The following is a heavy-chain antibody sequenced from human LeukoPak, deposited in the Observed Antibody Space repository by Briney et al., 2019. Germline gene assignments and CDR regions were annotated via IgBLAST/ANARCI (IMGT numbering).Heavy chain of an antibody. J-gene: IGHJ5*02. CDR3: AKDNRYCIGGYCSNWFDP. CDR1: GFTFSDYG. Sequence: GSLRLSCAASGFTFSDYGIHWVRRAPGKGLEWVAFIRNDGNDKSYADSVKGRFTISRDNSKNTLYLQKNSLRAEDTAVYYCAKDNRYCIGGYCSNWFDPWGQGTLVTVSS. V-gene: IGHV3-30*02. CDR2: IRNDGNDK. D-gene: IGHD2-15*01.